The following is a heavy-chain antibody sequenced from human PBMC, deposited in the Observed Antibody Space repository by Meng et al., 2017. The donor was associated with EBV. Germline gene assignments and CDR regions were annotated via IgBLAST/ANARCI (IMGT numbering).Heavy chain of an antibody. CDR3: ASESGRGYTPDY. CDR2: FLPRLGAP. J-gene: IGHJ4*02. D-gene: IGHD3-10*01. V-gene: IGHV1-69*01. CDR1: GGPFRYYA. Sequence: QVQLVQLAGWVKKPGLSVKVSCKTSGGPFRYYAISWVRQAPGQGLEWLGGFLPRLGAPNYAQKFHGRVKITADESTSTHYMDLSSLRSEDTAIYYCASESGRGYTPDYWGQGTLVTVSS.